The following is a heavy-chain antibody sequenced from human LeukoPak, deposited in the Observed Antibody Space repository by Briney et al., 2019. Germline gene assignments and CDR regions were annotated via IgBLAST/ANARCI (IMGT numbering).Heavy chain of an antibody. CDR3: AKGRYDYVWGRYPDY. CDR1: GFTFSSYG. Sequence: PGGSLRLSCAASGFTFSSYGMHWVRQAPGKGLEWVAVISYDGSNKYYADSVKGRFTISRDNSKNTLYLQMNSLRAEDTAVYYCAKGRYDYVWGRYPDYWGQGTLVTVSS. D-gene: IGHD3-16*02. V-gene: IGHV3-30*18. J-gene: IGHJ4*02. CDR2: ISYDGSNK.